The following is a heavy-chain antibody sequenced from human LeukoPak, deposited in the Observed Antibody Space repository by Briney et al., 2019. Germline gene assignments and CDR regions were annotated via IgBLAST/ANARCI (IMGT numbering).Heavy chain of an antibody. D-gene: IGHD3-22*01. CDR2: ISYDGSNK. V-gene: IGHV3-30*04. Sequence: PGGSLRLSCAASGFTFSSYAMHWVRQAPGKGLEWVAVISYDGSNKYYADSVKARFTISRDNSKNTLNLQMNSLRAEDTAVYYCARDLGQYYDTSDNWFDPWGQGTLLTVSS. J-gene: IGHJ5*02. CDR1: GFTFSSYA. CDR3: ARDLGQYYDTSDNWFDP.